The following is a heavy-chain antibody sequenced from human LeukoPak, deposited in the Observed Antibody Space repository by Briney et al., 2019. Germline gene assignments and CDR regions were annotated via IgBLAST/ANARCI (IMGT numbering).Heavy chain of an antibody. D-gene: IGHD3-22*01. V-gene: IGHV3-11*01. Sequence: GGSLRLSCTASGFTFSDYYMSWIRQAPGKGLEWASYISGSGSTIYYADSVKGRFTISRDNAKNSLYLQMISLRAEDTAVYFCARGSGDSSGTFDYWGQGTLVTVSS. CDR2: ISGSGSTI. CDR1: GFTFSDYY. J-gene: IGHJ4*02. CDR3: ARGSGDSSGTFDY.